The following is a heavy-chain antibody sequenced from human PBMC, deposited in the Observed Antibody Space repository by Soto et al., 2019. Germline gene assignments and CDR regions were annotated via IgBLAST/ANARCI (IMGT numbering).Heavy chain of an antibody. V-gene: IGHV3-30*18. Sequence: QVQLVESGGGVVQPGRSLRLSCAASGFTFSSFGMHWVRQAPGKGLEWVAFISHDGTKEYYADSVKGRFTASRDNSKNTLHLQMNTLRAEDTAVYYCSKGAPYSTEYAVDSWGQGALVTVSS. CDR3: SKGAPYSTEYAVDS. J-gene: IGHJ4*02. CDR1: GFTFSSFG. CDR2: ISHDGTKE. D-gene: IGHD2-15*01.